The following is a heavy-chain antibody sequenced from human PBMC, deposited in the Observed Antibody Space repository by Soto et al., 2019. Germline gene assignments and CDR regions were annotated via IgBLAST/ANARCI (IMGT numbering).Heavy chain of an antibody. D-gene: IGHD6-13*01. Sequence: GGSLRLSCAASGFTFSSYAMSWVRQAPGKGLEWVSAISGGSTFYVDSVKGRFTIARDNSKDTLYLQMSSLRAEDTAVYYCAKNHLYGTSWYGVSDYWGQGSLVTVSS. V-gene: IGHV3-23*01. CDR2: ISGGST. CDR3: AKNHLYGTSWYGVSDY. CDR1: GFTFSSYA. J-gene: IGHJ4*02.